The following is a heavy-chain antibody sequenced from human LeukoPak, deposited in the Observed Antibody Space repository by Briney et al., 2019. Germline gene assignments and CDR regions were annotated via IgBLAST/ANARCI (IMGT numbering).Heavy chain of an antibody. CDR1: GDSFSSDSAA. Sequence: SQTLSLTCALSGDSFSSDSAAWHWSTQSPERGLEWLVRTYNRSKWYNDYAVSVKTRMTINPDTSMNQFSLQLNSVTPEDTAVYYCATNSAFDIWGQGTMVTVSS. CDR3: ATNSAFDI. V-gene: IGHV6-1*01. J-gene: IGHJ3*02. CDR2: TYNRSKWYN.